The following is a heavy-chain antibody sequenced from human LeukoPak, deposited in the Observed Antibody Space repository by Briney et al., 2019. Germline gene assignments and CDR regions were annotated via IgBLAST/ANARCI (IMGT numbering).Heavy chain of an antibody. CDR1: GFTFSHYW. J-gene: IGHJ4*02. V-gene: IGHV3-66*01. CDR2: IYSGGST. CDR3: AREYYRYSGYDHAYYDY. D-gene: IGHD5-12*01. Sequence: GESLRLSCAASGFTFSHYWMTWVRQAPGKGLEWVSVIYSGGSTYYADSVKGRFTISRDNSKNTLYLQMNSLRAEDTAVYYCAREYYRYSGYDHAYYDYWGQGTLVTVSS.